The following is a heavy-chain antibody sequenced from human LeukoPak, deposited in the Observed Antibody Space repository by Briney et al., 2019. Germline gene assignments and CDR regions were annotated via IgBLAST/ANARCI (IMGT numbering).Heavy chain of an antibody. Sequence: SVKVSCKASGGTFSSYAISWVRQAPGQGLEWMGGIIPIFGTANYTQRFQGRVTITADESTSTAYMELSSLRSEDTAVYYCASSYSSGWYYFSYYYGMDVWGQGTTVTVSS. D-gene: IGHD6-19*01. J-gene: IGHJ6*02. CDR3: ASSYSSGWYYFSYYYGMDV. V-gene: IGHV1-69*01. CDR2: IIPIFGTA. CDR1: GGTFSSYA.